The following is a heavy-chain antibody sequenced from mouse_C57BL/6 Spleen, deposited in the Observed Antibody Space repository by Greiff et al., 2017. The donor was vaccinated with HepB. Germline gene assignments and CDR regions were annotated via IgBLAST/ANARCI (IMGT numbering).Heavy chain of an antibody. Sequence: QVQLQQSGAELVRPGASVTLSCKASGYTFTDYEMHWVKQTPVHGLEWIGAIDPETGGTAYNQKFKGKAILTADKSSSTAYMELRSLTSEDSAVYYCTEEGYGTLFAYWGRGTLVTVSA. D-gene: IGHD1-1*01. J-gene: IGHJ3*01. CDR3: TEEGYGTLFAY. CDR1: GYTFTDYE. CDR2: IDPETGGT. V-gene: IGHV1-15*01.